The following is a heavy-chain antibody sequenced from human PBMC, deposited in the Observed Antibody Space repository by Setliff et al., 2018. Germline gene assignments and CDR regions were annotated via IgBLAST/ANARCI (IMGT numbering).Heavy chain of an antibody. CDR2: INTNTGNP. J-gene: IGHJ4*02. Sequence: SVKVSCKASGYTFTSYAMNWVRQAPGQGLEWMGWINTNTGNPTYAQGFTGRFVFSLDTSVSTAYLQISSLKAEDTAVYYCASARPHFGVVIRSPPDYWGQGTLVTVSS. V-gene: IGHV7-4-1*02. D-gene: IGHD3-3*01. CDR3: ASARPHFGVVIRSPPDY. CDR1: GYTFTSYA.